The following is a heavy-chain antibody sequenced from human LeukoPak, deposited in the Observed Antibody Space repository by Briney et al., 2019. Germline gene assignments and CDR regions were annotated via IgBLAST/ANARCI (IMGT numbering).Heavy chain of an antibody. J-gene: IGHJ4*02. D-gene: IGHD3-10*01. Sequence: GGSLRPSCAASGFTFDDYAMHWVRQAPGKGLEWVSGISWNSGSIGYADSVKGRFTISRDNAKNSLYLQMNSLRAEDTALYYCAKDRLRGVISYYFDYWGQGTLVTVSS. CDR3: AKDRLRGVISYYFDY. CDR2: ISWNSGSI. CDR1: GFTFDDYA. V-gene: IGHV3-9*01.